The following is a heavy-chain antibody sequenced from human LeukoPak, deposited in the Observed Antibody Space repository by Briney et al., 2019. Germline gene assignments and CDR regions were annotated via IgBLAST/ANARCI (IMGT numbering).Heavy chain of an antibody. CDR1: GGTFSSYA. CDR2: IISIFGTA. D-gene: IGHD4-23*01. CDR3: ARDRGGFPCYMDV. V-gene: IGHV1-69*13. Sequence: SVKVSCKASGGTFSSYAISWVRQAPGQGLEWMGGIISIFGTANYAQKFQGRVTITADESTSTAYMELSSLRSEDTAVYYCARDRGGFPCYMDVWGKGTTVTVSS. J-gene: IGHJ6*03.